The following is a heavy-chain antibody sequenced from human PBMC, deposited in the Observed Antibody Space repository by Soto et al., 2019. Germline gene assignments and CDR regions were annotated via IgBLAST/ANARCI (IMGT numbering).Heavy chain of an antibody. V-gene: IGHV1-3*01. D-gene: IGHD4-17*01. CDR1: GYTFTSYA. CDR2: INAGNGNT. Sequence: ASVKVSCKASGYTFTSYAMHWVRQAPGQRLEWMGWINAGNGNTKYSQKFQGRVTITRDTSASTAYMELSSLRSEDTAVYYCARFPYYGGNPILYYYYYYGMDVWGQGTTVTVSS. CDR3: ARFPYYGGNPILYYYYYYGMDV. J-gene: IGHJ6*02.